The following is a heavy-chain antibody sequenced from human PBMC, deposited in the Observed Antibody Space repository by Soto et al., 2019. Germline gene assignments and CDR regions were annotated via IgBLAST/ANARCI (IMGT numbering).Heavy chain of an antibody. CDR1: GFTFGSYA. CDR2: ISYDGSNK. D-gene: IGHD2-15*01. CDR3: ARDPDVVVVAEPIY. V-gene: IGHV3-30-3*01. J-gene: IGHJ4*02. Sequence: PGGFLRLSCAASGFTFGSYAMHWVRQAPGKGLEWVAVISYDGSNKYYADSVKGRFTISRDNSKNTLYLQMNSLRAEDTAVYYCARDPDVVVVAEPIYWGQGTLVTVSS.